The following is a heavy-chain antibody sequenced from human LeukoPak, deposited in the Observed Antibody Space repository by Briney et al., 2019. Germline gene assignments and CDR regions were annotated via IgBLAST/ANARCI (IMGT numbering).Heavy chain of an antibody. J-gene: IGHJ5*02. D-gene: IGHD2-21*01. CDR3: ARADRLHGGPYLIGP. Sequence: ASVKVSCKTSGYSFTDYYMHWVSQAPGQGLAWMGWINPNSGGTSSAQKFQGRVTMTRDTSITTVYMEVRWLTSDDTAIYYCARADRLHGGPYLIGPWGQGTLVTVSS. V-gene: IGHV1-2*02. CDR2: INPNSGGT. CDR1: GYSFTDYY.